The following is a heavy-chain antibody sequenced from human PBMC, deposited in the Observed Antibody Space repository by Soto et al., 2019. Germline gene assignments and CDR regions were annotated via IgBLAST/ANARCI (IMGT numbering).Heavy chain of an antibody. CDR2: IYHSGTT. Sequence: SETLSLTCTVSGGSITTYYWGWIRQPPGKGLEWIGYIYHSGTTNYNPSLKSRLTISVDTSKNQFSLKLNSVTAADTAVYYCARESITGTTIWFDPWGQGTLVTVSS. CDR1: GGSITTYY. J-gene: IGHJ5*02. CDR3: ARESITGTTIWFDP. V-gene: IGHV4-59*01. D-gene: IGHD1-7*01.